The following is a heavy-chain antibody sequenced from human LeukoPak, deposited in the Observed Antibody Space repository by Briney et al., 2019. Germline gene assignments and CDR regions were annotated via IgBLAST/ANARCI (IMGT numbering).Heavy chain of an antibody. V-gene: IGHV3-7*01. Sequence: GGSLRLSCAASGFTFSSYWMSWVRQAPGKGLEWVANIKQDGSEKYYVDSVKGRFTISRDNAKNSLYLQMNSLRAEDTAVYYCATPLDYFDSSGFHQGGDWGQGTLVTVSS. CDR2: IKQDGSEK. CDR1: GFTFSSYW. CDR3: ATPLDYFDSSGFHQGGD. D-gene: IGHD3-22*01. J-gene: IGHJ4*02.